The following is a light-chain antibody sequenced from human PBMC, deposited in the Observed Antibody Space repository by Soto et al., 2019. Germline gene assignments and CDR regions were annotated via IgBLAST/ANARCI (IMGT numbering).Light chain of an antibody. Sequence: QAVVTQEPSLTVSPGGTVTLTCGSSTGAVTSGHYPYWFQQKPGQAPKTLIYDTTTKHSWSPARFSGSLLGGKAALTLSGAQPEDEADYYCLLVYSGIVVFGGGTQLTVL. CDR2: DTT. J-gene: IGLJ2*01. CDR1: TGAVTSGHY. V-gene: IGLV7-46*01. CDR3: LLVYSGIVV.